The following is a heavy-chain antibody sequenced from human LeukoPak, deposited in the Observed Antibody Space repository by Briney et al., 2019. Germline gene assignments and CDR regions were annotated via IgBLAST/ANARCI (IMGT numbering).Heavy chain of an antibody. CDR3: ARDLGTTGWHTFDY. J-gene: IGHJ4*02. D-gene: IGHD6-19*01. CDR2: TYYRSKWYN. Sequence: QTLSLTCAVSGDTVSSKNGAWNWIRQSPSRGLEWLARTYYRSKWYNDYAESMEGRMTISQDTSKNQYSLHLNSVTPDDTAVYYCARDLGTTGWHTFDYWGQGTLVTVSS. V-gene: IGHV6-1*01. CDR1: GDTVSSKNGA.